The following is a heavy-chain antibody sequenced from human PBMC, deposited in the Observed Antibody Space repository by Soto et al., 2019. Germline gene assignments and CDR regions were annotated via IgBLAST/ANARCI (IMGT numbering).Heavy chain of an antibody. D-gene: IGHD1-1*01. CDR2: IYYSGST. J-gene: IGHJ3*02. Sequence: QVQLQESGPGLVKPSQTLSLTCTVSGGSISSGGYYWSWIRQPPGKGLEWIGYIYYSGSTYYNPSLKSRVTISVDTSKNQFSLKLSSVTAADTAVYYCARGRTGTPSAFDIWGQGTMVTVSS. CDR1: GGSISSGGYY. CDR3: ARGRTGTPSAFDI. V-gene: IGHV4-31*03.